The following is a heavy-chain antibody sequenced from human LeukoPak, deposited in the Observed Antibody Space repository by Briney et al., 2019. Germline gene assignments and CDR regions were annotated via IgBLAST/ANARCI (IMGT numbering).Heavy chain of an antibody. D-gene: IGHD1-26*01. V-gene: IGHV3-43D*03. CDR3: AKGALGNYFDY. Sequence: GGSLRLSCAASGFTFDDYAMHWVRQAPGKGLEWVSLISWDGGSTYYADSVKGRFTISRGNSKNSLYLQMNSLRAEDTALYYCAKGALGNYFDYWGQGTLVTVSS. CDR1: GFTFDDYA. CDR2: ISWDGGST. J-gene: IGHJ4*01.